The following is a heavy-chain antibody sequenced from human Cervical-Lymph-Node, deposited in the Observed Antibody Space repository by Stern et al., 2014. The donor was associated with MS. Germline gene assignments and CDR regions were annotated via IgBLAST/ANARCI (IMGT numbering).Heavy chain of an antibody. D-gene: IGHD1-26*01. CDR3: ARGREPRYFDL. CDR2: MHPNSGNT. Sequence: VQLVESGAEVKTPGASVKVSCKASGYTFTSYGINWVRQATGQGLAWMGWMHPNSGNTGYAQKFQGRVTMTRNTSISTAYMELNSLRSDDTAVYYCARGREPRYFDLWGRGTLITVSS. J-gene: IGHJ2*01. CDR1: GYTFTSYG. V-gene: IGHV1-8*02.